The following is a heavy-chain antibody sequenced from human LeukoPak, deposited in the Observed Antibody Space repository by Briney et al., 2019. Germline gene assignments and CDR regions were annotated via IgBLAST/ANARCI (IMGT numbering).Heavy chain of an antibody. Sequence: GGSLRLSCAASGVTLSSYAMSWARQAPGKGLEWVSGISSSGSGGNTYYADSVKGRFTISRDNAKNSLYMQMNSLRAEDTAVYYCARDEYSSSLVYWGQGTLVTVSS. J-gene: IGHJ4*02. CDR1: GVTLSSYA. D-gene: IGHD6-13*01. V-gene: IGHV3-23*01. CDR2: ISSSGSGGNT. CDR3: ARDEYSSSLVY.